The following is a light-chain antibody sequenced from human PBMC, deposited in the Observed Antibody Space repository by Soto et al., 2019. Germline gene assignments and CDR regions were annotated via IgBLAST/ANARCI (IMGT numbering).Light chain of an antibody. CDR3: QQYNNWWT. CDR1: QSVSSN. J-gene: IGKJ1*01. CDR2: GAS. Sequence: EIVMTQSPVTLSVSPGERATLSCRAGQSVSSNLAWYQQKPGQAPRLLIYGASTRATGIPARFTGSGSGTEFTLTISGLQFDDSAVYYCQQYNNWWTVGQGTKVDIK. V-gene: IGKV3-15*01.